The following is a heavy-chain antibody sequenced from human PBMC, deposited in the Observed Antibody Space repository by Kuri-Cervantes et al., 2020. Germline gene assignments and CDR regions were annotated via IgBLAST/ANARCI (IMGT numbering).Heavy chain of an antibody. Sequence: GGSLRLSCAASGFAFSSYSMNWVRQAPGKGLEWVSSISGGSTYYAESVKGRFTISRDNSNDALYLQMDSLSVEDTAVYYCARWGGIRAEGFHIDVWGKGTTVTVSS. CDR1: GFAFSSYS. CDR3: ARWGGIRAEGFHIDV. V-gene: IGHV3-21*01. D-gene: IGHD3-16*01. CDR2: ISGGST. J-gene: IGHJ6*04.